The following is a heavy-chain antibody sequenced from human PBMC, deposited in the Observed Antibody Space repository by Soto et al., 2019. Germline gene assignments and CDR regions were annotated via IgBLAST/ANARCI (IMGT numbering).Heavy chain of an antibody. CDR3: ARDQGLYVPTGMVIDYYGMDV. CDR2: VIPNFETT. CDR1: GGTFNSFA. Sequence: QVQLVQSGAEVKKPGSSVKVSCNTSGGTFNSFAISWVRQAPGQGLEWMGGVIPNFETTYYAQKFQGRLTLAADESTATAYMELSSLRSEDTAVYYCARDQGLYVPTGMVIDYYGMDVWGQGTTVTVSS. V-gene: IGHV1-69*01. D-gene: IGHD5-18*01. J-gene: IGHJ6*02.